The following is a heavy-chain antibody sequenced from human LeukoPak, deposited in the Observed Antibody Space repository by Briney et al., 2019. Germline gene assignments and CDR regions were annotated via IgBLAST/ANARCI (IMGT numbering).Heavy chain of an antibody. V-gene: IGHV4-59*12. J-gene: IGHJ4*02. CDR1: GGSISSYY. Sequence: SETLSLTCTVSGGSISSYYWSWIRQPPGKGLEWIGYVYYSGSTNYNPSLKSRVTISVDTSKNQFSLKLSSVTAADTAVYYCARAGGFFSPFGYWGQGTLVTVSS. D-gene: IGHD3-16*01. CDR2: VYYSGST. CDR3: ARAGGFFSPFGY.